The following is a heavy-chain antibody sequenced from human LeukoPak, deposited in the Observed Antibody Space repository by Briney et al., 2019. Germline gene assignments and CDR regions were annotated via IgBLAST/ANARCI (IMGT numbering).Heavy chain of an antibody. V-gene: IGHV1-24*01. CDR2: FEPEDGET. J-gene: IGHJ4*02. CDR1: GYTLTELS. CDR3: ATDLLFGRAAVN. Sequence: ASVKVSCKVSGYTLTELSMHWVRPAPGKGLEWMGGFEPEDGETIYAQKFQGRVTMIEDTSTDTAYMELSSLRCEDTGVYYCATDLLFGRAAVNWGQGTLVSVSS. D-gene: IGHD3-3*01.